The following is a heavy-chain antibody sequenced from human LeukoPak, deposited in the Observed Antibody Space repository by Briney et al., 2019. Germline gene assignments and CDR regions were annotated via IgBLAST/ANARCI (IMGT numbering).Heavy chain of an antibody. CDR1: GASVTDSGFS. CDR2: VYHTGSS. J-gene: IGHJ6*02. Sequence: PSETLSLTCTVSGASVTDSGFSWGWVRQLPGKGLDFVATVYHTGSSFHNPSLNSRVTISMDTSKNQISLTLSSVTAADTAIYFCAPLHMRTRQIPYNYYGKDVWGQGTKVSVSS. V-gene: IGHV4-39*01. CDR3: APLHMRTRQIPYNYYGKDV. D-gene: IGHD2-2*01.